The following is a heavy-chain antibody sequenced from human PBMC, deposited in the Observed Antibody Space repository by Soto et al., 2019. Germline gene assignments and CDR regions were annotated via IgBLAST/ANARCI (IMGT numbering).Heavy chain of an antibody. V-gene: IGHV1-18*01. CDR2: ISTYSGDT. CDR1: GYTFFTYD. CDR3: AIHHGPTTSENWFDP. Sequence: QVHLVQSGVEVKTPGASVKVSCQASGYTFFTYDISWVRQAPGQGLEWMGWISTYSGDTKYAQKFQGRVTMTTDTSTTTAYLELRSLRSDDTDLYYCAIHHGPTTSENWFDPWGQGTLVTVSS. J-gene: IGHJ5*02. D-gene: IGHD5-12*01.